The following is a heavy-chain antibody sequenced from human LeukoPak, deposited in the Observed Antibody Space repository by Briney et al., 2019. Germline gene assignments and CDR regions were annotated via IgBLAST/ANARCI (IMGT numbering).Heavy chain of an antibody. CDR2: ISGRGGGT. D-gene: IGHD5-24*01. J-gene: IGHJ4*02. Sequence: PGGSLRLSCTASGFTLGDYAMSWLRQAPGKGLEGVSAISGRGGGTYYADSVKGRFSISRDNSKNTVFLQMNTLRAEDTAVYYCATPGRDGYTPPLWGQGTLVTVSS. CDR3: ATPGRDGYTPPL. V-gene: IGHV3-23*01. CDR1: GFTLGDYA.